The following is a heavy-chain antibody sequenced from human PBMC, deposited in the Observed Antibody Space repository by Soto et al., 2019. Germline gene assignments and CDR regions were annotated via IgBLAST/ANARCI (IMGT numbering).Heavy chain of an antibody. J-gene: IGHJ6*02. D-gene: IGHD6-6*01. CDR3: ATSSIAARSYYYYYYGMDV. V-gene: IGHV3-43*01. CDR1: VFTFDDYT. Sequence: GALRVCGAASVFTFDDYTMHWVRQAPGKGLEWVSLISWDGGSTYYADSVKGRFTISRDNSKNSLYLQMNSLRTEDTALYYCATSSIAARSYYYYYYGMDVWGQGTTVTVSS. CDR2: ISWDGGST.